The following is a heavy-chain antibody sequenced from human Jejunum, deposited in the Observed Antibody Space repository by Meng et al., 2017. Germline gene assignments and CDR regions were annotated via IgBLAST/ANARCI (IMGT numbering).Heavy chain of an antibody. CDR3: ARDPRTNWASRFFDN. D-gene: IGHD1/OR15-1a*01. J-gene: IGHJ4*02. Sequence: QVQRQDSGPGRVGPPGTLYLTCAVSGGAVSTTDWWSWVRQPPGKGLEWIGEISRSGRANYNPSLKGRVTISLDRSMNLFSLKLDSVTAADAAVYYCARDPRTNWASRFFDNWGQGTLVTVSS. CDR2: ISRSGRA. V-gene: IGHV4-4*03. CDR1: GGAVSTTDW.